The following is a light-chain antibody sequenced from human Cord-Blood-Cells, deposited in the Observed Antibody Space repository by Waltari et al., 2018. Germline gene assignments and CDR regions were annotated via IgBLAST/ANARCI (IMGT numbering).Light chain of an antibody. V-gene: IGKV1-33*01. Sequence: DIPMTQSPSSLSASVAARVTITCQASQDISNYLNWYQQKPGKAPKLLIYDASNLETGVPSRFSGSGSGTDFTFTISSLQPEDIATYYCQQYDNLPLTFGGGTKVEIK. CDR2: DAS. CDR1: QDISNY. J-gene: IGKJ4*01. CDR3: QQYDNLPLT.